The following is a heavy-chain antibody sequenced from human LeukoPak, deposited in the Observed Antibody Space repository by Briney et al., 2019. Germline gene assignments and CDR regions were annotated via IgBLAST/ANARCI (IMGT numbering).Heavy chain of an antibody. V-gene: IGHV3-7*01. D-gene: IGHD1-1*01. CDR3: ARDRSNVFDY. J-gene: IGHJ4*02. CDR1: GFIFSNYW. Sequence: AGSLRLSCAASGFIFSNYWMSWVRQAPGKGLEWVANMNQDGSEKYYVGSVKGRFTISRDNADNSMYLQMNSLRVEDTAVYYCARDRSNVFDYWGQGTLVTVSS. CDR2: MNQDGSEK.